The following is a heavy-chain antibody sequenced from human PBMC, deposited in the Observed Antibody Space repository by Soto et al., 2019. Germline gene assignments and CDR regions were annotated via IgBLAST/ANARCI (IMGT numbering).Heavy chain of an antibody. CDR3: ARGLAAGIFDY. Sequence: XETLSLTCTVSGGSVSSGIYYWSWIRQPPGKGLEWIGYIDNSGSTNYNPSLKSRVTISVDTSKNQFSLKLSSVTAADTAVYYCARGLAAGIFDYWGQGTLVTVSS. CDR2: IDNSGST. J-gene: IGHJ4*02. V-gene: IGHV4-61*01. D-gene: IGHD6-13*01. CDR1: GGSVSSGIYY.